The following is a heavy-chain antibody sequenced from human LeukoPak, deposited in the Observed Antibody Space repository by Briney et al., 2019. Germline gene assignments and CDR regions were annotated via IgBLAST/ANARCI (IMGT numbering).Heavy chain of an antibody. CDR3: ARVEYCIKGVCVNFDY. Sequence: ASVKVSCKASGYTFTGPYIHWIRQAPGQGLECRGWINPNSGGTKYAQKFQGRVTMTRDTSINTAYMELSRLRSDDTAVYYCARVEYCIKGVCVNFDYWGQGTLVTVST. J-gene: IGHJ4*02. CDR2: INPNSGGT. D-gene: IGHD2-8*01. V-gene: IGHV1-2*02. CDR1: GYTFTGPY.